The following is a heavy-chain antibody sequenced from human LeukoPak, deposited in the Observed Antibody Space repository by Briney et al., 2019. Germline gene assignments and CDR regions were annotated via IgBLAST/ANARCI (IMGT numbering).Heavy chain of an antibody. D-gene: IGHD2-2*01. V-gene: IGHV4-34*01. CDR2: INHSEYK. CDR1: GGPFCVYY. CDR3: ARGLTLVVQAAMNIPAGWFDP. J-gene: IGHJ5*02. Sequence: ETLSLPCGVYGGPFCVYYWSGIRDPPGRGVEWSGEINHSEYKNYNPSLKSRVTISVGTSKNQFSLKLSSVTAADTAVYYCARGLTLVVQAAMNIPAGWFDPWGQGTLVTVSS.